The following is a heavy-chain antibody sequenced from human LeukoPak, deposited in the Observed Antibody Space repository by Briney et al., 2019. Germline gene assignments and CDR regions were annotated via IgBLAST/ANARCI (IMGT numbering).Heavy chain of an antibody. CDR1: CGSISSSSYY. D-gene: IGHD1/OR15-1a*01. V-gene: IGHV4-39*01. CDR2: IYYSGST. J-gene: IGHJ4*02. Sequence: PSETLSLTCTVSCGSISSSSYYWGWIRQPPGKGLEWIGSIYYSGSTYYNPSLKSRVTISVDTSKNQFSLKLSSVTAADTAVYYCARRDWTKRGFDYWGQGTLVTVSS. CDR3: ARRDWTKRGFDY.